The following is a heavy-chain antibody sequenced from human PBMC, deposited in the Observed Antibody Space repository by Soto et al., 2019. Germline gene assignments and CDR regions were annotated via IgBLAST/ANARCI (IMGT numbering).Heavy chain of an antibody. J-gene: IGHJ4*02. Sequence: QVQLVQSGAEVKRPGSSVKVSCKASGDTFTFYSINWVRQAPGLGLEWMGRINPILSMSNYAQRFQGRVTMTADKSTSTAYMELSSLRSKDTAIYYCASSYGSGYRAFDYWGQGALVTVSS. CDR3: ASSYGSGYRAFDY. CDR1: GDTFTFYS. V-gene: IGHV1-69*02. D-gene: IGHD3-10*01. CDR2: INPILSMS.